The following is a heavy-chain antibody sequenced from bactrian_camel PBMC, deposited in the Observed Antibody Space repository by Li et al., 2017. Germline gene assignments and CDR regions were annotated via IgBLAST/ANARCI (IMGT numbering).Heavy chain of an antibody. Sequence: HVQLVESGGGLVQPGGSLTLSCAASGFTYGTYHMSWVRQVPGKGLEWVSAIYSDGSNTYYADSVKGRFTISRDNAKDTMYLQLNNLKTEDTAMYYCANLYLYGLELEHEFNYWGQGTQVTVS. V-gene: IGHV3-2*01. D-gene: IGHD5*01. CDR2: IYSDGSNT. CDR1: GFTYGTYH. CDR3: ANLYLYGLELEHEFNY. J-gene: IGHJ4*01.